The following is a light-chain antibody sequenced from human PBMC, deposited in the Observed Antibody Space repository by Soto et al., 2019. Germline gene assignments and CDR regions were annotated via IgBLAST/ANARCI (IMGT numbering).Light chain of an antibody. CDR1: SSDVGAYNY. CDR2: DVS. V-gene: IGLV2-14*01. J-gene: IGLJ2*01. Sequence: QSALTQPASVSGSPGQSITISCTGTSSDVGAYNYVSWYQQYPGKAPKLMIYDVSNRPSGVSNRFSGSKSGNTASLTISGLQAEDEADYYCNSYTSSSTLVVFGGGTKLTVL. CDR3: NSYTSSSTLVV.